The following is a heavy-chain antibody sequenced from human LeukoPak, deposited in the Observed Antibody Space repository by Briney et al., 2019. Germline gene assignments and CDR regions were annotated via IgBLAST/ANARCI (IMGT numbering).Heavy chain of an antibody. CDR1: GFTFSRYT. CDR3: LKDDGSYGMDV. J-gene: IGHJ6*02. V-gene: IGHV3-64D*09. CDR2: ISSNGGST. Sequence: GGSLRLSCSASGFTFSRYTMHWVRQPPGKGLEYVSVISSNGGSTSYADSVKGRFTISRDNSKNTVYLQVGSLRAEDTAVYYCLKDDGSYGMDVWGQGTTVTVSS. D-gene: IGHD5-24*01.